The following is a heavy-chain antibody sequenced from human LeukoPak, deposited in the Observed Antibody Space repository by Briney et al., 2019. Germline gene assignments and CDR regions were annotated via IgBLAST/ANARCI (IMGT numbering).Heavy chain of an antibody. J-gene: IGHJ4*02. CDR2: INSDGNNI. Sequence: GGFLRLSCVTSGFTFSDYFMNWIRQAPGKGPEWLSFINSDGNNIYYRDSVKGRFTISRDNAKKTLYLEMNNLRVDDTAIYYCATSRVFDFWGQGTLVAVSS. CDR3: ATSRVFDF. V-gene: IGHV3-11*04. CDR1: GFTFSDYF.